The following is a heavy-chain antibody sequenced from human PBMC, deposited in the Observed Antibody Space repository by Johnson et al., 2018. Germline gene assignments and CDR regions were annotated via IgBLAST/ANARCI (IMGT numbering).Heavy chain of an antibody. CDR3: EKDFYSSGERSAFDL. Sequence: EVQLVESGGGLVQPGRSLRLSCAASGFTFDDYAMHWVRQAPGKGLEWVSGISWNSGSIGYADSVKGRFTISRDNAKNSLYLQMNSLRAEDTALYYCEKDFYSSGERSAFDLWGQGTKVTVSS. J-gene: IGHJ3*01. D-gene: IGHD6-19*01. CDR2: ISWNSGSI. V-gene: IGHV3-9*01. CDR1: GFTFDDYA.